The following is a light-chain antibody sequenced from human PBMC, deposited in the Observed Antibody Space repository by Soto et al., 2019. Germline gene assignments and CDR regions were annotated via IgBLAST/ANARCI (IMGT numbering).Light chain of an antibody. CDR1: SSDVGGYDY. CDR2: EVT. J-gene: IGLJ1*01. CDR3: LSYAGTAYV. Sequence: QSALTQPPSASGSPGQSVTISCTGTSSDVGGYDYVSWYQQYPGKTPKLMIFEVTKRPSGVPDRFSGSKSGNTASLTVSGXXXXXXXDYYXLSYAGTAYVFGTGTKVTVL. V-gene: IGLV2-8*01.